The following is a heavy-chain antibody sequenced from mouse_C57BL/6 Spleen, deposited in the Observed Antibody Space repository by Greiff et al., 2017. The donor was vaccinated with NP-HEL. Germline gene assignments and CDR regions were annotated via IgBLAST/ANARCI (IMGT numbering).Heavy chain of an antibody. Sequence: QVQLQQSGPELVKPGASVKISCKASGYAFSSSWMNWVKQRPGKGLVWIGRIYPGDGDTNYNGKFKGKATLTADKSSITAYMQLSSLTSEDSAVYFCARITTVVFDYWGQGTTLTVSS. V-gene: IGHV1-82*01. CDR3: ARITTVVFDY. CDR2: IYPGDGDT. D-gene: IGHD1-1*01. J-gene: IGHJ2*01. CDR1: GYAFSSSW.